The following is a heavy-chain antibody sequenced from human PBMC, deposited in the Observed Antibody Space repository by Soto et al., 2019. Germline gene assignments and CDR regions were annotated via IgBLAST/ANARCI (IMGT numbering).Heavy chain of an antibody. Sequence: SETLSLTCTVSGGSISRSNYYWGWIRQPPGKGLEWVGSIYYSGTTYYRSSLKSRVTISIDTSKNQLSLKLSSVTAADTAVYYCARHPGIASASDYWGQGTLVTVSS. CDR1: GGSISRSNYY. V-gene: IGHV4-39*01. D-gene: IGHD6-13*01. J-gene: IGHJ4*02. CDR2: IYYSGTT. CDR3: ARHPGIASASDY.